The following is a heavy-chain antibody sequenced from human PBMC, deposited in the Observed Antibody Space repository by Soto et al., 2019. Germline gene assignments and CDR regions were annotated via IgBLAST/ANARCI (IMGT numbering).Heavy chain of an antibody. Sequence: GGSLRLSCAASGFTFRNFALSWLRQAPGKGLEWVSAISEGGDVTVSADSVKGRFTISRDNSKDTLFLQMNSLGVEDTAVYNCAKETSPNTHYVFEIWGQGTMVTVSS. V-gene: IGHV3-23*01. J-gene: IGHJ3*02. CDR1: GFTFRNFA. D-gene: IGHD2-15*01. CDR2: ISEGGDVT. CDR3: AKETSPNTHYVFEI.